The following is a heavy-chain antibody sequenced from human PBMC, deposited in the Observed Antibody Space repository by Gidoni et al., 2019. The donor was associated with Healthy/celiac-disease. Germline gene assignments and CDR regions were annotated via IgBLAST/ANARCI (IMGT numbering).Heavy chain of an antibody. CDR3: ARDSSQGYYDYMDV. J-gene: IGHJ6*03. CDR1: GFTVSSNY. CDR2: MYSCGST. Sequence: EVQLVETGGGLIQPGGSLRLSCAASGFTVSSNYMSWVSQDPGKGLECVSVMYSCGSTYYADSVKGRFTRSRDNSKNTRYLQMNSLRAEDTAVYYCARDSSQGYYDYMDVWGKGTTVTVSS. V-gene: IGHV3-53*02.